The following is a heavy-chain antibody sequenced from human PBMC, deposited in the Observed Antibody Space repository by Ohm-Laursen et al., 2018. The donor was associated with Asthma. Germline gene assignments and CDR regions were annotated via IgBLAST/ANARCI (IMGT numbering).Heavy chain of an antibody. CDR1: GITVRINY. CDR3: ARVGFSGSYYPGYYFDY. V-gene: IGHV3-53*01. J-gene: IGHJ4*02. D-gene: IGHD1-26*01. CDR2: IHSGGT. Sequence: SLRLSCTASGITVRINYMNWVRQPPGKGLEWVSVIHSGGTYYADSVRGRFTVSRDASKNTLYLQMDSLRAEDTAVYYCARVGFSGSYYPGYYFDYWGQGTLVTVSS.